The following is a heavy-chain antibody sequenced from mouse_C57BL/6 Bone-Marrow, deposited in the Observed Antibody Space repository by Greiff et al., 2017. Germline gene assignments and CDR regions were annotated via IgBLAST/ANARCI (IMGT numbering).Heavy chain of an antibody. CDR2: ISSGGSYT. CDR1: GFTFSSYG. V-gene: IGHV5-6*01. D-gene: IGHD2-12*01. J-gene: IGHJ2*01. Sequence: EVKVVESGGDLVKPGGSLKLSCAASGFTFSSYGMSWVRQTPDKRLEWVATISSGGSYTYYPDSVKGRFTISRDNAKNTLYLQMSSLKSEDTAMYYGARLRGGSYFDYWGQGTTLTVSS. CDR3: ARLRGGSYFDY.